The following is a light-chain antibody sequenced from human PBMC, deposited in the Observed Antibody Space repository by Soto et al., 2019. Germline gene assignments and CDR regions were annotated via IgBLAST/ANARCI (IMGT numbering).Light chain of an antibody. Sequence: DIVMTQSPGTLSSRAGVRVTVASRAFQSVDINLAWYQQKPGQAPRLLIYESSTRASDIPPRFSGSGSGTDFTLTISSLQSEDFAIYFCQQYSKWPPRYTIGQGTKVDIK. CDR2: ESS. J-gene: IGKJ2*01. V-gene: IGKV3-15*01. CDR3: QQYSKWPPRYT. CDR1: QSVDIN.